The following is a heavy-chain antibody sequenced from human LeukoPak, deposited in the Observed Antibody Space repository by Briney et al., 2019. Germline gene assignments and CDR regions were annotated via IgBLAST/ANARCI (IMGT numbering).Heavy chain of an antibody. CDR2: IIPIFGTA. V-gene: IGHV1-69*05. D-gene: IGHD6-13*01. CDR1: GGTFSSYA. CDR3: ARVSIAAAGTLDY. J-gene: IGHJ4*02. Sequence: GASVKVSCKASGGTFSSYAISWVRQAPGQGLEWMGGIIPIFGTANYAQKFQGRVTITTDESTSTAYMELSSLRSVDTAVYYCARVSIAAAGTLDYWGQGTLVTVSS.